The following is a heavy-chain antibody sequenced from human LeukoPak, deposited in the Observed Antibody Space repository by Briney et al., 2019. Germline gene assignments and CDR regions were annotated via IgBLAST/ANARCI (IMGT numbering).Heavy chain of an antibody. J-gene: IGHJ4*02. CDR2: INTSGST. V-gene: IGHV4-61*02. Sequence: SETLSLTCTVSGGSISSGSYYWSWIRQPAGKGLEWIGRINTSGSTKYNPSLKSRVTISVDTSKKQFSLKLSSVTAADTAVYYCARLFKVGYYADYWGQGTLVTVSS. CDR3: ARLFKVGYYADY. CDR1: GGSISSGSYY. D-gene: IGHD1-26*01.